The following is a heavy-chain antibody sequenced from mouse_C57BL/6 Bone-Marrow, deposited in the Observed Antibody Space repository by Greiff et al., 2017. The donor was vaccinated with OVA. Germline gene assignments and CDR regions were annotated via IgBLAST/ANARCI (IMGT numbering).Heavy chain of an antibody. CDR1: GFTFSSYG. CDR2: ISSGGSYT. J-gene: IGHJ3*01. Sequence: EVKLVESGGDLVKPGGSLKLSCAASGFTFSSYGMSWVRQTPDKRLEWVATISSGGSYTYYPDSVKGRFTISRDNAKNTLYLQMSSLKSEDTAMYYCARQGTWGQGTLVTVSA. D-gene: IGHD3-3*01. CDR3: ARQGT. V-gene: IGHV5-6*01.